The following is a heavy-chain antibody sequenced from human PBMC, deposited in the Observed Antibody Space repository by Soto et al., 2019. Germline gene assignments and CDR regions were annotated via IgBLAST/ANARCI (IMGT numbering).Heavy chain of an antibody. V-gene: IGHV3-23*01. CDR2: ISGSGGST. CDR1: GFTFSSYA. CDR3: AKGAGEDYYDSSGYYSSNGFVY. D-gene: IGHD3-22*01. Sequence: GGSLRLSCAASGFTFSSYAMSWVRQAPGKGLEWVSAISGSGGSTYYADSVKGRFTISRDNSKNTLYLQMNSLRAEDTAVYYCAKGAGEDYYDSSGYYSSNGFVYWGQGTLVTVSS. J-gene: IGHJ4*02.